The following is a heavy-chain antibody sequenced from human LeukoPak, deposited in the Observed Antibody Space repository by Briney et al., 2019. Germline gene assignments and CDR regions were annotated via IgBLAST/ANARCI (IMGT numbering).Heavy chain of an antibody. Sequence: GGSLRLSCAASGLTVSSNYMSWVRQAPGEGLEWVSVIYSAGSSFDGSSHYADSVKGRFTISRHDSENTVYLQMNSLRVEDTAVYYCAGSFRWESSGYHRPTESWGQGTLVTVSS. D-gene: IGHD3-22*01. CDR2: IYSAGSS. V-gene: IGHV3-53*04. J-gene: IGHJ5*02. CDR1: GLTVSSNY. CDR3: AGSFRWESSGYHRPTES.